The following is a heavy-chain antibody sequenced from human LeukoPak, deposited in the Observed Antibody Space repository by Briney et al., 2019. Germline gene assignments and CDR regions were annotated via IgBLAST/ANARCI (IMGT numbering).Heavy chain of an antibody. CDR3: ARSLTAAAGDY. V-gene: IGHV5-51*01. CDR2: SYPADSDT. Sequence: GESLKISSKGSGYRFTSYWIGWVRQIPGKGLEWMAISYPADSDTRYSPSFQGQVTISADKSISTAYLQWSSLKAPDTAMYYCARSLTAAAGDYWGQGTLVTVSS. J-gene: IGHJ4*02. D-gene: IGHD6-25*01. CDR1: GYRFTSYW.